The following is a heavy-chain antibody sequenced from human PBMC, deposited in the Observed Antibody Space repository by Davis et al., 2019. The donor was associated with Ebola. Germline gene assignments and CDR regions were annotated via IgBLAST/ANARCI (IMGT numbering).Heavy chain of an antibody. J-gene: IGHJ6*02. CDR3: ARHLIPPSVAGVALFRYHYGLDV. CDR1: GFTFSNYI. V-gene: IGHV3-48*02. Sequence: GGSLRLSCAASGFTFSNYIMNWVRQAPGKGLEWVSLISYNSDTQYYADSVKGRFTISRDNAKNSLYLQMSSLRDEDTAVYFCARHLIPPSVAGVALFRYHYGLDVWGQGTTVTVSS. CDR2: ISYNSDTQ. D-gene: IGHD6-19*01.